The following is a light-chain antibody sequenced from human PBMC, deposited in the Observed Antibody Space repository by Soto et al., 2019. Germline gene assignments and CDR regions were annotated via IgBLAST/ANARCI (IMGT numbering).Light chain of an antibody. CDR3: AAWDDSLSGRV. Sequence: QSVLTQPPSASGTPGQRVTISCSGSSSNIGSNYVYWYQQLPGTAPKLLIYSNNQRPSGVPDRFSGSKSGTSAFLAISGLRSEDEADYYCAAWDDSLSGRVFGTGTKVTVL. CDR2: SNN. J-gene: IGLJ1*01. CDR1: SSNIGSNY. V-gene: IGLV1-47*02.